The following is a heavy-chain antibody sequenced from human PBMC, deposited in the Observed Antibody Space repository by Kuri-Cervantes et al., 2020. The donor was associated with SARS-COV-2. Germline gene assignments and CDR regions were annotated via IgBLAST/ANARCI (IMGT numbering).Heavy chain of an antibody. D-gene: IGHD2-21*01. J-gene: IGHJ4*02. V-gene: IGHV3-30*18. Sequence: GESLKISCAASGFNFSRTGMHWVRQAPGKGLEWVALISHDGKNKKCIASGKGRFTISRDNSQNTLYLHMKSLRSEDTAMYYCAKDRVGVQDFWGQGTLVTVPS. CDR1: GFNFSRTG. CDR3: AKDRVGVQDF. CDR2: ISHDGKNK.